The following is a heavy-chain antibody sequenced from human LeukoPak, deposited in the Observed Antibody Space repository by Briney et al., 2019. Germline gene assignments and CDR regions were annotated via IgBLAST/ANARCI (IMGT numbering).Heavy chain of an antibody. Sequence: GSLRLSFAASGFTFSSYAMNWVRQAPGKGLEWVSSISSSSSYIYYADSVKGRFTISRDNAKNSLYLQMNSLRAEDTAVYYCASLFSYGTYYYYGMDVWGQGTTVTVSS. J-gene: IGHJ6*02. CDR2: ISSSSSYI. CDR1: GFTFSSYA. D-gene: IGHD5-18*01. CDR3: ASLFSYGTYYYYGMDV. V-gene: IGHV3-21*01.